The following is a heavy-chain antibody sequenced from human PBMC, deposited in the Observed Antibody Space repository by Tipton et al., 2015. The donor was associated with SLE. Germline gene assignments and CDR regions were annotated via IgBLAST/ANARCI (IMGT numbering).Heavy chain of an antibody. CDR1: GGSIRSHY. D-gene: IGHD4-17*01. CDR2: IYYTGNA. CDR3: ARYYGDYF. Sequence: TLSLTCTVSGGSIRSHYWTWIRQPPGKGLEWIGSIYYTGNAYYNSSLKSRVTISIDTSKNQFSLNVSSVTAADTAVYYCARYYGDYFWGQGTLVTVSS. V-gene: IGHV4-59*11. J-gene: IGHJ4*02.